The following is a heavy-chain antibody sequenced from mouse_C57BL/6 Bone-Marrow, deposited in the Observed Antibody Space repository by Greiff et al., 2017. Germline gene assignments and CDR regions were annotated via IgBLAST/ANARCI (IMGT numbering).Heavy chain of an antibody. CDR1: GFHIKDDY. V-gene: IGHV14-4*01. CDR2: IDPENCDT. D-gene: IGHD2-4*01. CDR3: TTRYYEYYYAMDY. Sequence: DVHLVESGAELVRPGASVKLSCTASGFHIKDDYMHWVTQRPEQGLAWIGWIDPENCDTEYASKFQGTATITADTSYNTAYLQLSSLTSEDTAVYYCTTRYYEYYYAMDYWGQGTSVTVSS. J-gene: IGHJ4*01.